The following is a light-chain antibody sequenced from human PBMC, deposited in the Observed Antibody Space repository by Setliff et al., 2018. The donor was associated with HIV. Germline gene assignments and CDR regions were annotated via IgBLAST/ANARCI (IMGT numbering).Light chain of an antibody. CDR1: SSDVGGYNY. V-gene: IGLV2-11*01. CDR2: DVS. J-gene: IGLJ1*01. CDR3: CSYVGSYTFGYV. Sequence: SALTQPRSVSGSPGQSVTISCTGTSSDVGGYNYVSWYQHHPGKAPKFMIYDVSKRPSGVPDRFSGSKSGSTASLTISGLQAEDEADYYCCSYVGSYTFGYVFGTGTKVTV.